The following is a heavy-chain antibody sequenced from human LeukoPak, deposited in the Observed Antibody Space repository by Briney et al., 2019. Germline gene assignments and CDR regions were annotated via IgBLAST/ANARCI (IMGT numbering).Heavy chain of an antibody. J-gene: IGHJ4*02. D-gene: IGHD3-9*01. CDR1: GGFKTGYY. Sequence: SDTLSLICTVYGGFKTGYYWLWTRTTPGRGRVGFTESHYTGATSYDPALKSRATISTDTSKTLFSLRLSPVAAANTAVYYCARGNILTGYCFDFWGQGALVTVSS. CDR2: SHYTGAT. V-gene: IGHV4-34*01. CDR3: ARGNILTGYCFDF.